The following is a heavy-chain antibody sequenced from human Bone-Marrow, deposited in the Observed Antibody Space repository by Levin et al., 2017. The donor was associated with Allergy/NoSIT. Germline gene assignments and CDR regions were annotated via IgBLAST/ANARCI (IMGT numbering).Heavy chain of an antibody. CDR3: ARHVPRGGVVTAGWGMPFDC. Sequence: PSETLSLTCTVSGGSISSSGDYWVWIRQPPGKGLEWIGTISYSGTTYYNPSLKGRVAISLDTPKNHFSLKLSSVTAADTAVYYCARHVPRGGVVTAGWGMPFDCWGQGTLVTVSS. J-gene: IGHJ4*02. CDR1: GGSISSSGDY. V-gene: IGHV4-39*01. D-gene: IGHD3-10*01. CDR2: ISYSGTT.